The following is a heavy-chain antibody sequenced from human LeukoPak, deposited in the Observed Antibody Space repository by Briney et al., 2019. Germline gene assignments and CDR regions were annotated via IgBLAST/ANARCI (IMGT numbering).Heavy chain of an antibody. CDR3: ATLHYFDRSGHYYADY. Sequence: GGSLRLSCAASGFTFSTYEVNWVRQAPGKGLEWLSYIGSSGRSINYADSVKGRFIISRDNAKNSLYLQMDGLRGEDTAVYYCATLHYFDRSGHYYADYWGQGALVTVSS. CDR2: IGSSGRSI. D-gene: IGHD3-22*01. V-gene: IGHV3-48*03. CDR1: GFTFSTYE. J-gene: IGHJ4*02.